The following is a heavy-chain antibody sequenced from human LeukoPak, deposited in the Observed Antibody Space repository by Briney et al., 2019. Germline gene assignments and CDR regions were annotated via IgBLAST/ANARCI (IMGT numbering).Heavy chain of an antibody. V-gene: IGHV3-23*01. J-gene: IGHJ4*02. Sequence: GGSLRLSCAASGFTFSSNAMSGVRQAPGKGLEWVSAISGNGYNTYYADSVKGRFTISRDNSKNTLYLQMNSLRAADAAVYYCAKELINRSTTWGFDYWGQGTLVTVSS. CDR3: AKELINRSTTWGFDY. D-gene: IGHD7-27*01. CDR1: GFTFSSNA. CDR2: ISGNGYNT.